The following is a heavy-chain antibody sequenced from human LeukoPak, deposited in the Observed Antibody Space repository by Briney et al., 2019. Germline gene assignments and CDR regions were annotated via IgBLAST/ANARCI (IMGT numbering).Heavy chain of an antibody. CDR1: GGTFSSYT. V-gene: IGHV1-69*02. CDR3: AGNKCSGGSCYSRWFDP. D-gene: IGHD2-15*01. J-gene: IGHJ5*02. Sequence: ASVKVSCKASGGTFSSYTISWVRQAPGQGLEWMGRIIPILGIANYAQKFQGRVTITADKSTSTAYMELSSLRSDDTAVYYCAGNKCSGGSCYSRWFDPWGQGTLVTVSS. CDR2: IIPILGIA.